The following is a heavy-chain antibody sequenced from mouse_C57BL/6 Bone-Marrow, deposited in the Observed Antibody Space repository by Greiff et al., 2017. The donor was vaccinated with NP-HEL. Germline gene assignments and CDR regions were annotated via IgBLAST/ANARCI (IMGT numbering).Heavy chain of an antibody. CDR3: ASQGAQATYWFAY. CDR1: GYTFTSYW. D-gene: IGHD3-2*02. CDR2: IDPSDSYT. Sequence: QVQLQQPGAELVKPGASVKLSCKASGYTFTSYWMQWVKQRPGQGLKWIGEIDPSDSYTNYNQKFKGKATLTVDTSSSTAYMQLSSLTSEDSAVYYCASQGAQATYWFAYWGQGTLVTVSA. V-gene: IGHV1-50*01. J-gene: IGHJ3*01.